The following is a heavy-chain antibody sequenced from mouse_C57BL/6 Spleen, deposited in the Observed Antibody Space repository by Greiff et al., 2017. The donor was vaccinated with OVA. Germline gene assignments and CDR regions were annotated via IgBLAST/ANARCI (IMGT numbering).Heavy chain of an antibody. CDR2: INPSTGGT. D-gene: IGHD1-1*01. CDR1: GYSFTGYY. J-gene: IGHJ1*03. Sequence: VQLQQSGPELVKPGASVKISCKASGYSFTGYYMNWVKQSPEKSLEWIGEINPSTGGTTYNQKFKAKATLTVDKSSSTAYMQLKSLTSEDSAVDYCARTVVAPDWYFDVWGTGTTVTVSA. CDR3: ARTVVAPDWYFDV. V-gene: IGHV1-42*01.